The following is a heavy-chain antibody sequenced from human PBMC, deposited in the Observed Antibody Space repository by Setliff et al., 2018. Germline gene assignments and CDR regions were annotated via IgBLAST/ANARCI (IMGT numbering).Heavy chain of an antibody. CDR1: GYTFTNYG. D-gene: IGHD4-17*01. Sequence: ASVKVSCKASGYTFTNYGINWVRQAPGQGLEWLGWISAYNGNTHYAQKLQGRVSMTTDTSTGTAYMELRSLRSDDTAVYYCARVYTLTIPPDYWGQGTLVTVSS. J-gene: IGHJ4*02. V-gene: IGHV1-18*01. CDR2: ISAYNGNT. CDR3: ARVYTLTIPPDY.